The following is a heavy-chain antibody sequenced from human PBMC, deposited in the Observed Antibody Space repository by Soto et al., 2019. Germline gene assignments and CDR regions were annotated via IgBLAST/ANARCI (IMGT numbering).Heavy chain of an antibody. CDR2: IYYSGST. CDR1: GGSISSYY. Sequence: PSETLSLTCTVSGGSISSYYWSWIRQPPGKGLEWIGYIYYSGSTNYNPSLKSRVTISVDTSKNQFSLKLSSVTAADTAVYYCARQEKDPQNRFDPWGQGTLVTVSS. J-gene: IGHJ5*02. CDR3: ARQEKDPQNRFDP. V-gene: IGHV4-59*01.